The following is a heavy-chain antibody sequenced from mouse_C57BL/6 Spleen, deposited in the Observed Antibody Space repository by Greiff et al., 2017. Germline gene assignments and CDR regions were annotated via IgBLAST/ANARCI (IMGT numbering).Heavy chain of an antibody. Sequence: VQLQQSGAELVMPGASVKLSCKASGYTFTSYWMHWVKQRPGQGLEWIGEIDPSDSYTNYNQKFKGKSTLTVDKSSSTAYMQLSSLTSEDSAVYYCARLNYYGSSNWYFDVWGTGTTVTVSS. CDR1: GYTFTSYW. J-gene: IGHJ1*03. CDR2: IDPSDSYT. CDR3: ARLNYYGSSNWYFDV. V-gene: IGHV1-69*01. D-gene: IGHD1-1*01.